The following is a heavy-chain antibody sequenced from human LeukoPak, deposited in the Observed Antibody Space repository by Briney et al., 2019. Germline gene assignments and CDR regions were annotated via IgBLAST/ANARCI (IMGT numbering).Heavy chain of an antibody. CDR2: IYYSGST. CDR1: GGSISSYY. Sequence: SETLSLTCTVPGGSISSYYWSWIRQPPGKGLEWIGYIYYSGSTNYNPSLKSRVTLSVDPSKNQFSLKLSSVTAADTAVYYCARERGSSWDFDYWGQGTLVTVSS. CDR3: ARERGSSWDFDY. D-gene: IGHD6-13*01. V-gene: IGHV4-59*01. J-gene: IGHJ4*02.